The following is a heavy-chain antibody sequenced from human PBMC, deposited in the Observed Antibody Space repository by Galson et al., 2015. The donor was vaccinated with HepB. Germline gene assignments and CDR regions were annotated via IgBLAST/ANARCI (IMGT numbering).Heavy chain of an antibody. CDR2: IIPIFGTA. J-gene: IGHJ6*03. CDR3: AADEVAAAGHSYYYMDV. V-gene: IGHV1-69*13. D-gene: IGHD6-25*01. CDR1: GGTLSSYA. Sequence: SVKVSCKASGGTLSSYAISWVRQAPGQGLEWMGGIIPIFGTANYAQKFQGRVTITADESTSTAYMELSSLRSEDTAVYYCAADEVAAAGHSYYYMDVWGKGTTVTVSS.